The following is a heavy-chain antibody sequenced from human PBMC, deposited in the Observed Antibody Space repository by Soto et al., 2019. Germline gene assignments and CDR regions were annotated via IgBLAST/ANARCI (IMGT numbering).Heavy chain of an antibody. D-gene: IGHD3-16*01. CDR3: ARHLGLGIRIDY. CDR1: GGSISSSSYY. V-gene: IGHV4-39*01. Sequence: SETLSLTCTVSGGSISSSSYYWGWIRQPPGKGLEWIGSIYYSGSTYYNPSLKSRVTISVDTSKNQFSLKLSSVTAADTAVYYCARHLGLGIRIDYWGQGTLVTVSS. CDR2: IYYSGST. J-gene: IGHJ4*02.